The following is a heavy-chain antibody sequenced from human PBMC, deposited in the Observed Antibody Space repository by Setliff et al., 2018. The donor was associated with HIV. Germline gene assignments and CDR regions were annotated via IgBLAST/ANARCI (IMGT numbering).Heavy chain of an antibody. V-gene: IGHV3-33*08. Sequence: PGGSLRLSCSASGFTFNSYWMSWVRQAPGKGLEWVSVIWYDGSNKYYGDSVKGRFTISRDNSKNTLYLQMNSLRVEDTAVYYCASPAYSSGWYGHWGQGTLVTVSS. CDR2: IWYDGSNK. CDR3: ASPAYSSGWYGH. CDR1: GFTFNSYW. J-gene: IGHJ5*02. D-gene: IGHD3-22*01.